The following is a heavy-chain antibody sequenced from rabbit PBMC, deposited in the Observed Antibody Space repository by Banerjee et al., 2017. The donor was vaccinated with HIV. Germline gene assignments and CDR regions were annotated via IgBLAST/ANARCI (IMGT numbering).Heavy chain of an antibody. CDR1: GFSFSSGYW. J-gene: IGHJ4*01. V-gene: IGHV1S45*01. CDR3: ARALVVVITPQYYFNL. CDR2: IYAGSSGST. Sequence: QEQLVESGGGLVKPEGSLTLTCTASGFSFSSGYWICWVRQAPGKGLEWIACIYAGSSGSTYYASWAKGRFTISKTSSTTVTLQMTSLTAADTATYFCARALVVVITPQYYFNLRGQGTLVTVS. D-gene: IGHD8-1*01.